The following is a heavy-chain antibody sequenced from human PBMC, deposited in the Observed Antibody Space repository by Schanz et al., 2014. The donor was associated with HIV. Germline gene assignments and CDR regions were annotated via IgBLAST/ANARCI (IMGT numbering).Heavy chain of an antibody. CDR3: ARATTRTFHPTYYFDS. CDR2: INHNGDP. D-gene: IGHD5-12*01. CDR1: GSFGGTW. Sequence: QVQLQQWGAGLLKPSETLSLTCAVYGSFGGTWWNWLRQPPGKGLEWIGDINHNGDPRYNASLKSRLTISLDSPKRQFPLKLKSVTAADTAVYFCARATTRTFHPTYYFDSWGQGTLVTVSS. V-gene: IGHV4-34*02. J-gene: IGHJ4*02.